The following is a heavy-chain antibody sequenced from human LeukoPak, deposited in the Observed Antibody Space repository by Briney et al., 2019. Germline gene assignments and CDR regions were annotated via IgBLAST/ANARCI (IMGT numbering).Heavy chain of an antibody. V-gene: IGHV3-23*01. CDR3: AKAPSPPTVMVTQA. Sequence: GGSPRLSCAASGFTFSSYAMSWVRQAPGKGLEWVSAISGSGGSTYYADSVKGRFTISRDNSKNTLYLQMNSLRAEDTAVYYCAKAPSPPTVMVTQAWGQGTLVTVSS. J-gene: IGHJ5*02. CDR2: ISGSGGST. D-gene: IGHD5-18*01. CDR1: GFTFSSYA.